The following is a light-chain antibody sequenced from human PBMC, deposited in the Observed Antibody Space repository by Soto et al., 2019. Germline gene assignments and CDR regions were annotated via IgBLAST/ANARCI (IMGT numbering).Light chain of an antibody. CDR1: QGISNH. CDR2: DAS. Sequence: DVHMTQYPSGMSSSVCGRVTITCWSSQGISNHLVWFQQRPGKVPKRLIYDASSLQTGVPSRFSGSRSGTDFTLTISSLQPEDFATYYCLQHTNFPLTFGQGTRLEIK. V-gene: IGKV1-17*03. CDR3: LQHTNFPLT. J-gene: IGKJ5*01.